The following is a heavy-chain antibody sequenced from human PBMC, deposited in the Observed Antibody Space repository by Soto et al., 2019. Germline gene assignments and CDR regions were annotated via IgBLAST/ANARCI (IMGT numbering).Heavy chain of an antibody. CDR3: ATSSHDYSNYDY. Sequence: SETLSLTCTVSGGSISSYYWSWIRQPPGKGLEWIGYIYYSGSTNYNPSLKSRVTISVDKSKNQFSLKLSSVTAADTAVYYCATSSHDYSNYDYWGQGTLVTVSS. CDR1: GGSISSYY. D-gene: IGHD4-4*01. V-gene: IGHV4-59*12. CDR2: IYYSGST. J-gene: IGHJ4*02.